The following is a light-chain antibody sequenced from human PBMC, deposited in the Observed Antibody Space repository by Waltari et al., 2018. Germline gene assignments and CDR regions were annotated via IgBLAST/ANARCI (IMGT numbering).Light chain of an antibody. CDR1: QRVSSN. Sequence: EILMTQSPATLSVSPGERATLSCRASQRVSSNLAWYQQKPGQAPRLLIYGASTRATGIPARFSGSGSWTEFTLTISSLQSEDFAVYYCQQYTNWPRTFGQGTKVEIK. J-gene: IGKJ1*01. CDR2: GAS. CDR3: QQYTNWPRT. V-gene: IGKV3-15*01.